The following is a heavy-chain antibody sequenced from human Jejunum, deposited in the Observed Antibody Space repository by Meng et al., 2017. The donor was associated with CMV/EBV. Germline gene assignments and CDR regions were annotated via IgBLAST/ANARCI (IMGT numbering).Heavy chain of an antibody. CDR2: IHYTATT. J-gene: IGHJ4*02. Sequence: RLQESGPGLGMPLETRSLTCTVSGHSIISGRHFWGWIRQAPGKGLEWIATIHYTATTHYNPSLKSRITISVDTSKNQISLKVNSVTAADTAMYYCAADISTAWFYYWGQGTLVTVSS. V-gene: IGHV4-39*07. CDR3: AADISTAWFYY. D-gene: IGHD2-2*01. CDR1: GHSIISGRHF.